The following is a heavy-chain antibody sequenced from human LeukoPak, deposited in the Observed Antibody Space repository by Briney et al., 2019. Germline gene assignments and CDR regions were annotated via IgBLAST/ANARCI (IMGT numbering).Heavy chain of an antibody. Sequence: GESLKISCAASGFTFSSYSINWVRQAPGKGLEWVSSISSDSNYIYYADSVKGRFTISRDNAKNSLFLQMNSLRAEDTAVYYCAAQEGRWPGYFDYWGQGTLVTVSS. CDR3: AAQEGRWPGYFDY. CDR1: GFTFSSYS. CDR2: ISSDSNYI. V-gene: IGHV3-21*01. J-gene: IGHJ4*02. D-gene: IGHD6-13*01.